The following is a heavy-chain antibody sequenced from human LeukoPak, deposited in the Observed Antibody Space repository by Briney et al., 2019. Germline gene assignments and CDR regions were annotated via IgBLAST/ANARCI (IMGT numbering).Heavy chain of an antibody. CDR1: GGSISSSNW. CDR2: IYHSGST. D-gene: IGHD3-22*01. CDR3: AREGDYYDSSGYGY. J-gene: IGHJ4*02. Sequence: SGTLSLTCAVSGGSISSSNWWSWVRQPPGKGLEWIGEIYHSGSTNYNPSLKSRVTISVDKSKNQFSLKLSSVTAADTAVYYCAREGDYYDSSGYGYWGQGTLVTVSS. V-gene: IGHV4-4*02.